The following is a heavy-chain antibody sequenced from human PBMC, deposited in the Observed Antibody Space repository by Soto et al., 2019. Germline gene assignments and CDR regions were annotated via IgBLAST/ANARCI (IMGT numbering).Heavy chain of an antibody. V-gene: IGHV2-5*01. D-gene: IGHD2-2*01. CDR3: AHRHRLKVGEHSFDH. J-gene: IGHJ4*02. CDR2: IYWNDDK. CDR1: GFSLSTSGVG. Sequence: QITLKESGPTLVKPTQTLTLTCTFSGFSLSTSGVGVGWIRQPPGKALEWLALIYWNDDKPYSPSLKIRLTITKDTSKNQVVLTMTNMDPVDTATYYCAHRHRLKVGEHSFDHWGQGTLVTVSS.